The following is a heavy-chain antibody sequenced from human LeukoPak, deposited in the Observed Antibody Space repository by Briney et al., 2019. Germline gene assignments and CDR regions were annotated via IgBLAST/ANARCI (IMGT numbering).Heavy chain of an antibody. CDR3: AREIVVVPAANVHYYYGMDV. J-gene: IGHJ6*02. V-gene: IGHV4-4*07. CDR2: IYTSEST. Sequence: SETLSLTCTVSGCSIISYYWRWIRQPAGKGLAGIGRIYTSESTNYNPSLKRRVTMSVDTSKNQFSLKQSSVTAADTAVYYCAREIVVVPAANVHYYYGMDVWGQGTTVTVSS. D-gene: IGHD2-2*01. CDR1: GCSIISYY.